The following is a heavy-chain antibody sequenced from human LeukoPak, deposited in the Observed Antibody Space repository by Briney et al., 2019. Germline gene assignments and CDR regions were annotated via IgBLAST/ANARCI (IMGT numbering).Heavy chain of an antibody. V-gene: IGHV1-69*05. CDR3: ARGERVGNSKDY. CDR2: IIPIFGTA. Sequence: SVKVSCKASGGTFSSYAISWVRQAPGQGLEWMGGIIPIFGTANYAQKFQGRVTITRNTSISTAYMELSSLRSEDTAVYYCARGERVGNSKDYWGQGTLVTVSS. J-gene: IGHJ4*02. CDR1: GGTFSSYA. D-gene: IGHD4-23*01.